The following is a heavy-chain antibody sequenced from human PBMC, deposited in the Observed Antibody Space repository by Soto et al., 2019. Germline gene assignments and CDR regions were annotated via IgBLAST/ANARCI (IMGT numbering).Heavy chain of an antibody. J-gene: IGHJ6*02. Sequence: SETLSLTCTVSGGSISSSSYYWGWIRQPPGKGLEWIGSIYYSGSTYYNPSLKSRVTISVDTSKNQFSLKLGSVTAADTAVYYCARPGKTYDILTGYEHYYYGMDVWGQGTTVTVSS. CDR1: GGSISSSSYY. CDR2: IYYSGST. V-gene: IGHV4-39*01. D-gene: IGHD3-9*01. CDR3: ARPGKTYDILTGYEHYYYGMDV.